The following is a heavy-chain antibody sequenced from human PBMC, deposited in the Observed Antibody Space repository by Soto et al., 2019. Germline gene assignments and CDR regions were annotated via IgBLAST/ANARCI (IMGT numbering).Heavy chain of an antibody. CDR1: GFTFSSYE. CDR2: ISSSGSTI. J-gene: IGHJ4*02. CDR3: ARGSAAAGPHFDY. Sequence: GGSLRLSCAASGFTFSSYEMNWVRQAPGKGLEWVSYISSSGSTIYYADSVKGRFTISRDNAKNSLYLQMNSLRAEDTAVYYCARGSAAAGPHFDYWGQGTLVTVSS. V-gene: IGHV3-48*03. D-gene: IGHD6-13*01.